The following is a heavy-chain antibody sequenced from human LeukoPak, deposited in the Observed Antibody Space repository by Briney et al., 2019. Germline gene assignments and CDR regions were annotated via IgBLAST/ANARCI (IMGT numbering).Heavy chain of an antibody. CDR3: ARGGQGDGYSADEAFAF. D-gene: IGHD5-24*01. J-gene: IGHJ3*01. CDR1: GDSVASNSTA. CDR2: TYYRSKWYN. V-gene: IGHV6-1*01. Sequence: SQTLSLTCVISGDSVASNSTACNWIRQSPSRGLEWLGRTYYRSKWYNDYAVSVKSRITINPDTSKNQFSLQLNSVTPEDTAVYSCARGGQGDGYSADEAFAFWGQGTMVTVS.